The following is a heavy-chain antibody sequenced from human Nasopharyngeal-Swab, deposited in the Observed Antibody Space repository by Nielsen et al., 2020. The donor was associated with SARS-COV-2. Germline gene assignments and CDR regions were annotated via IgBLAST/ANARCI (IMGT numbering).Heavy chain of an antibody. CDR1: GFTFTSSA. CDR3: ARSSGSLGYLLMRDVDPFDI. J-gene: IGHJ3*02. CDR2: IVVGSGNT. D-gene: IGHD1-26*01. Sequence: SVKVSCKASGFTFTSSAVQWVRQARGQRLEWIGWIVVGSGNTNYAQKFQERVTITRDMSTSTAYMELSSLRSEDTAVYYCARSSGSLGYLLMRDVDPFDIWGQGTMVTVSS. V-gene: IGHV1-58*01.